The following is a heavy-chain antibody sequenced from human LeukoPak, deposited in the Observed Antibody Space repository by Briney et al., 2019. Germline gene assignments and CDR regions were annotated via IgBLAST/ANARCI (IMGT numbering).Heavy chain of an antibody. CDR1: GGSINSYY. V-gene: IGHV4-34*01. CDR3: ASGGIYYGAAFDF. Sequence: SETLSLTCTVSGGSINSYYWSWIRQPPGKGLEWIGEINHSGSTNYNPSLKSRVTISVDTSKNQFSLKLSSVTAADTAVYYCASGGIYYGAAFDFWGQGTLVTVSS. CDR2: INHSGST. D-gene: IGHD1-26*01. J-gene: IGHJ4*02.